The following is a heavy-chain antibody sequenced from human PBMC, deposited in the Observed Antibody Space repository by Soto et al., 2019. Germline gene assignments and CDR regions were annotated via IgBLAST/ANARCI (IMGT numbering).Heavy chain of an antibody. J-gene: IGHJ5*02. CDR2: ISGSGGST. Sequence: WGSLRLSWVTSGFTVSSNYMSWVRQAPGKGLEWVSAISGSGGSTYYADSVKGRFTISRDNSKNTLYLQMNSLRAEDTAVYYCAKDRSTYYLVPPFDPWGQGTLVTVSS. V-gene: IGHV3-23*01. CDR3: AKDRSTYYLVPPFDP. CDR1: GFTVSSNY. D-gene: IGHD3-10*01.